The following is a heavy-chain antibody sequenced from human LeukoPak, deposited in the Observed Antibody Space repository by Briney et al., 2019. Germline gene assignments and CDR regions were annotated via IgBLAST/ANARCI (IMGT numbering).Heavy chain of an antibody. Sequence: ASVKVSCKVSGYTLTELSMHWVRQAPGRGLEWMGGFDPEDGETIYAQKFQGRVTMTEDTSTDTAYMELSSLRSEDTAVYYCATELVTGGFYDYWGQGTLVTVSS. J-gene: IGHJ4*02. CDR3: ATELVTGGFYDY. CDR1: GYTLTELS. CDR2: FDPEDGET. V-gene: IGHV1-24*01. D-gene: IGHD4-23*01.